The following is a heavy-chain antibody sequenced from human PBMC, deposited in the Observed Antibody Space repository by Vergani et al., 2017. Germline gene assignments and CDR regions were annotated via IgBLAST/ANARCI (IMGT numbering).Heavy chain of an antibody. Sequence: QVQLVESGGGVVQPGTSLRLSCVVSGFALNRHAMYWVRQAPGKGLEWVVGISFDGTNEYYPDLVKGRFTISRDIAKNTLYLQVRSLSLEDTGVYHCVRDRGLCAGRRCYTEAWDYWGQGTPVTVSS. J-gene: IGHJ4*02. CDR1: GFALNRHA. D-gene: IGHD2-2*02. CDR2: ISFDGTNE. V-gene: IGHV3-30-3*01. CDR3: VRDRGLCAGRRCYTEAWDY.